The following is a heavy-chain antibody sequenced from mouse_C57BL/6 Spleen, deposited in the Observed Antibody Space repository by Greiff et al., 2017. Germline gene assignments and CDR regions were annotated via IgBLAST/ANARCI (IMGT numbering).Heavy chain of an antibody. CDR1: GYTFTDYY. V-gene: IGHV1-26*01. Sequence: EVQGVESGPELVKPGASVKISCKASGYTFTDYYMNWVKQTHGKSLEWIGDINPNNGGTSYNQKFKGKATLTVDKSASTAYMELRSLTSEGSAVYYCARSPSYGSGYGFDYWGQGTTRTVSS. D-gene: IGHD1-1*01. CDR3: ARSPSYGSGYGFDY. J-gene: IGHJ2*01. CDR2: INPNNGGT.